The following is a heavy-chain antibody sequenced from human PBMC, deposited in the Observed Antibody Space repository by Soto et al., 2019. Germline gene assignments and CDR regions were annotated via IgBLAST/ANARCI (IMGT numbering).Heavy chain of an antibody. D-gene: IGHD3-10*01. CDR3: SKEVQPYYYFFEYV. J-gene: IGHJ6*03. CDR1: GFTFSYYA. V-gene: IGHV3-23*01. Sequence: EVQLLESGGGLVQPGGSLRLSCAASGFTFSYYAMSWVRQAPGKGLEWVSVISASGGTTYYADSVKGRCTISRDNSKNTLYLHMNNLRAEDTAVYYCSKEVQPYYYFFEYVWGKGTTVTGSS. CDR2: ISASGGTT.